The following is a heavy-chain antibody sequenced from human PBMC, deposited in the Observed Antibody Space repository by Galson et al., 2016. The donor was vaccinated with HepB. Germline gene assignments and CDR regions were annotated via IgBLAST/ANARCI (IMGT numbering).Heavy chain of an antibody. Sequence: SLRLSCAVSGFTLSSYSMNWVRQAPGKGLEWISYISRTETKYYADSVKGRFTISRDDAKNTVYLQMNSLRDDDTAVYHCTIDLPTTATTSGEHFVYWGQGTLVTVSS. J-gene: IGHJ4*02. CDR1: GFTLSSYS. CDR3: TIDLPTTATTSGEHFVY. CDR2: ISRTETK. D-gene: IGHD4-17*01. V-gene: IGHV3-48*02.